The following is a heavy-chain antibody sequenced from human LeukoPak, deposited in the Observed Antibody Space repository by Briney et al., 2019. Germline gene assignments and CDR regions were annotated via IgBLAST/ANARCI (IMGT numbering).Heavy chain of an antibody. Sequence: GGSLRLSCVVSGFDLSDYYMSWTRQAPGKGLEWISYISSSGGNIYFADSVKGRFTMSRDNARGSLYLQMNSLTADDTAIYYCARRRDYFDYWGQGTLVTVSS. CDR1: GFDLSDYY. CDR2: ISSSGGNI. J-gene: IGHJ4*02. CDR3: ARRRDYFDY. V-gene: IGHV3-11*01.